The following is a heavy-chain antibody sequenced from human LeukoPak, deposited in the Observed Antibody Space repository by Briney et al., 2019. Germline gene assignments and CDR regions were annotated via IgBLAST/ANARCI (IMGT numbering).Heavy chain of an antibody. J-gene: IGHJ4*02. D-gene: IGHD5-18*01. CDR3: AKRPGGYSYGF. V-gene: IGHV3-23*01. CDR1: GFTFRSYA. CDR2: ISGSGGGT. Sequence: GGSLRLSCAASGFTFRSYAMNWVRQAPGKGLEWVSAISGSGGGTYFADSVKGRFTISRDNSKNTLYLQMNSLRAEDTAVYYCAKRPGGYSYGFWGQGTLVTVSS.